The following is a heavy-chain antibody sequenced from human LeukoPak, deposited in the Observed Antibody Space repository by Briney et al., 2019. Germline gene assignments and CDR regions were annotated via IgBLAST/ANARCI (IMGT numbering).Heavy chain of an antibody. CDR1: GYTFTGYY. CDR3: ARAVPHYSSSWATVDY. V-gene: IGHV1-2*02. CDR2: INPNSGGT. Sequence: ASVKVSCKASGYTFTGYYMHWVRQAPGQGPEWMGWINPNSGGTNYAQKFQGRVTMTRDTSISTAYMELSRLRSDDTAVYYCARAVPHYSSSWATVDYWGQGTLVAVSS. D-gene: IGHD6-13*01. J-gene: IGHJ4*02.